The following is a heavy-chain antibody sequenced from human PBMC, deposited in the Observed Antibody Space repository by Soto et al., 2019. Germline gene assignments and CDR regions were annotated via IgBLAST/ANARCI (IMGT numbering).Heavy chain of an antibody. J-gene: IGHJ4*02. CDR1: GFSFSSYA. Sequence: EVQLLESGGGLVRPGGSLRLSCKASGFSFSSYALSWVRQAPGKGLEWVSTISGSDGKTNYADSVKGRFSISRDTSKTTLYLEMTSLRVEDTAVYYCARWSFLDYWGQGTRVTVS. CDR3: ARWSFLDY. V-gene: IGHV3-23*01. CDR2: ISGSDGKT. D-gene: IGHD1-26*01.